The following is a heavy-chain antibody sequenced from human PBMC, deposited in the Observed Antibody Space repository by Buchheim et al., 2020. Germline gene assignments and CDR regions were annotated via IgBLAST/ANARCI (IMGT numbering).Heavy chain of an antibody. CDR1: GGSISSYY. CDR3: ARVGDDSSGYYSIHFDY. CDR2: IYYSGST. D-gene: IGHD3-22*01. V-gene: IGHV4-59*01. J-gene: IGHJ4*02. Sequence: QVQLQESGPGLVKPSETLSLTCTVSGGSISSYYWSWIRQPPGKGLEWIGYIYYSGSTNYNPSLKSRVTISVDTSKKQFSLKLSSVTAADTAVYYCARVGDDSSGYYSIHFDYWGQGTL.